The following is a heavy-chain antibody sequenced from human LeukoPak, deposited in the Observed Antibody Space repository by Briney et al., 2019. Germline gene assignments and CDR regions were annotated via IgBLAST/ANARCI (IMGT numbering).Heavy chain of an antibody. J-gene: IGHJ4*02. CDR2: IYSSGST. CDR1: GGSISNYY. D-gene: IGHD1-1*01. CDR3: ARGGYTIFDY. V-gene: IGHV4-4*07. Sequence: SETLSLTCTVSGGSISNYYWSWIRQPAGKGLEFIGRIYSSGSTDYNPSLKSRVTMSVDTSKNQFSLRLSSVTAADSAMYYCARGGYTIFDYWGQGTLVTVSS.